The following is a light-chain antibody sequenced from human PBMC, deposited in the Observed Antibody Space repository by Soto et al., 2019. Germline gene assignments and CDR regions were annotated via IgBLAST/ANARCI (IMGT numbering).Light chain of an antibody. Sequence: QLVLTQSPSASASLGASVKLTCTLSTGHSTYAIAWHQQQPEKGPRYLMKLNSDGSHTRGDGIPDRFSGSSSGAERYLTISSIQSEDEADYYCQTWVTGLGVFGGGTKLTVL. CDR1: TGHSTYA. J-gene: IGLJ3*02. V-gene: IGLV4-69*01. CDR2: LNSDGSH. CDR3: QTWVTGLGV.